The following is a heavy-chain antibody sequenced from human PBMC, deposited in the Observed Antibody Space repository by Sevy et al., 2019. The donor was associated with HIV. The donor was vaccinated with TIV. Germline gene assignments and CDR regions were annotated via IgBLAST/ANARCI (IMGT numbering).Heavy chain of an antibody. V-gene: IGHV3-33*01. Sequence: GGSLRLSCAASGFTFSSYGMHWVRQAPGKGLEWVAVIWYDGSNKYYADSVKGRFTTSRDNSKNTLYLQMNSLRAEDTAVYYCARDPSSGDAFDIWGQGTMVTVSS. J-gene: IGHJ3*02. CDR3: ARDPSSGDAFDI. CDR2: IWYDGSNK. CDR1: GFTFSSYG. D-gene: IGHD6-25*01.